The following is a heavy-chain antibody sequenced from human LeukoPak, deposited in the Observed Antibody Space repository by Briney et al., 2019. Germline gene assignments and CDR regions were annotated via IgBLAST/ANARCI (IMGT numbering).Heavy chain of an antibody. CDR3: ARFSWGCSTASCYLTN. CDR1: GGSLSGHY. Sequence: SETLSLTCTVGGGSLSGHYWGWIRQPPGKGLELVGHIYYTGTTFYNPSLNSRVTITLDTSRNQFSLRLTSAIAADTAVYYCARFSWGCSTASCYLTNWGQGALVTVSS. V-gene: IGHV4-59*11. D-gene: IGHD2-2*01. CDR2: IYYTGTT. J-gene: IGHJ4*02.